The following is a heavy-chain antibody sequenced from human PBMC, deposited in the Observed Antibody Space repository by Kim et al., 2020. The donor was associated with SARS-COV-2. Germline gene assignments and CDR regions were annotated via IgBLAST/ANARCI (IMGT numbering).Heavy chain of an antibody. Sequence: STNYNPSLKSRVTISVDTSKNQFSLKLSSVTAADTAVYYCAREGLRGLDPWGQGTLVTVSS. V-gene: IGHV4-34*01. CDR2: ST. CDR3: AREGLRGLDP. J-gene: IGHJ5*02. D-gene: IGHD4-17*01.